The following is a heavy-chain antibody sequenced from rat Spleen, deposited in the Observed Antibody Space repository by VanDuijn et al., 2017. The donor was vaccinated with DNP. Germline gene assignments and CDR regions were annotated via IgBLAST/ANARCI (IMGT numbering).Heavy chain of an antibody. CDR3: TRGSPHYYDGSYTH. Sequence: EVQLVESGGGLVQPGRSLKVSCAVSGFTFNNYDMAWVRQAPTKGLDWVASISPSGGSTYYGDSVKGRFTISRDNAKSTLYLQMNSLSSEDMATYYCTRGSPHYYDGSYTHWGQGVMVTVSS. CDR2: ISPSGGST. CDR1: GFTFNNYD. V-gene: IGHV5-27*01. D-gene: IGHD1-12*02. J-gene: IGHJ2*01.